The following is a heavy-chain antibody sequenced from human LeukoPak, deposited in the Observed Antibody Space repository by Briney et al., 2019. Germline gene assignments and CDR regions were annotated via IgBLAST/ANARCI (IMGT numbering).Heavy chain of an antibody. CDR1: RFSVSGNY. CDR2: TYSDGTT. J-gene: IGHJ6*02. CDR3: AGDPGLRNGMDV. D-gene: IGHD2-8*01. V-gene: IGHV3-66*02. Sequence: PGGSLRLSCAGSRFSVSGNYITWVRQAPGEGLEWVSVTYSDGTTFYADSVKGRFTISRDSSKNTLFTQMNSLRVEDTAVYYCAGDPGLRNGMDVWGQGTTVTVSS.